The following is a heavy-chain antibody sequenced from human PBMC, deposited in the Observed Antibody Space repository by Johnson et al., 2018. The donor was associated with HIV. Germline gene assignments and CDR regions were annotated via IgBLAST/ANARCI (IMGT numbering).Heavy chain of an antibody. CDR3: ARGHHDSGYPLEAFDI. V-gene: IGHV3-66*01. D-gene: IGHD3-22*01. J-gene: IGHJ3*02. CDR2: IYSGCST. Sequence: QLVESGGGVVQPGRSLRLSCAASGFTVSSNYMTWVRQAPGKGLEWVSVIYSGCSTYYADSVKGRFIISRDNSKNTLLLQMNSLRGDDTAMYYCARGHHDSGYPLEAFDIWGQGTMVSVSS. CDR1: GFTVSSNY.